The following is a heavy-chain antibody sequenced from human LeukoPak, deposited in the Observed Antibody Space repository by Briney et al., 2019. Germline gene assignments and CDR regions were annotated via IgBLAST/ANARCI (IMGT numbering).Heavy chain of an antibody. Sequence: QTGGSLRLSCSASGFTFISYSMHWVHQAPGKGLEWVALISYDGSHKYYADSVKGRFTISRDNSKNTLYLQMNSLRAEDTAVYYCAKGYYYDSSGYYDWGQGTLVTVSS. CDR1: GFTFISYS. CDR3: AKGYYYDSSGYYD. V-gene: IGHV3-30*04. D-gene: IGHD3-22*01. J-gene: IGHJ4*02. CDR2: ISYDGSHK.